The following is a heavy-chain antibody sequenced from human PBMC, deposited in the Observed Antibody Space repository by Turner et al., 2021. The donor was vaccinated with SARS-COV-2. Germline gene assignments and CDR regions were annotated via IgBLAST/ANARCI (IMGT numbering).Heavy chain of an antibody. CDR1: SGPFSSYT. D-gene: IGHD3-9*01. CDR3: ATRVYDILTGLELGYFDY. V-gene: IGHV1-69*02. CDR2: IIPILGRA. Sequence: QVQLVQSGAEVKNPGSSVTVSCKASSGPFSSYTISWVRQAPGQGPEWMGRIIPILGRANYAQKVQGRVTITADKSTSTAYMEVSSLRSEDTAVYYCATRVYDILTGLELGYFDYWGQGTLVTVSS. J-gene: IGHJ4*02.